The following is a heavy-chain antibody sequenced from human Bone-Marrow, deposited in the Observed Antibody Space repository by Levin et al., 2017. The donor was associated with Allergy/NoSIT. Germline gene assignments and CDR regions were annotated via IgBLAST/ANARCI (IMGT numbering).Heavy chain of an antibody. V-gene: IGHV3-21*04. CDR1: GFNFSIYG. J-gene: IGHJ6*02. Sequence: GESLKISCAASGFNFSIYGMNWVRQAPGKGLEWVSSISSSSSNIYHADSLKGRFTISRDNAKNSLYLQMKSLRAEDTAVYDCARDRTNGILTNYGMDVWGQGTTVTVSS. CDR3: ARDRTNGILTNYGMDV. D-gene: IGHD3-9*01. CDR2: ISSSSSNI.